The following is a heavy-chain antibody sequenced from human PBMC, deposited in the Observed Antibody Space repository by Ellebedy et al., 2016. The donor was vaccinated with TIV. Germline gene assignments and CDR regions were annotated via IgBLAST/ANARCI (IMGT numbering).Heavy chain of an antibody. Sequence: ASVKVSXKASGYTFTSYGISWVRQAPGQGLEWMGWISAYNGNTNYAQKLQGRVTMTEDTSTDTAYMELSSLRSEDTAVYYCATERVLLAVAGTGAGAFDIWGQGTMVTVSS. V-gene: IGHV1-18*01. D-gene: IGHD6-19*01. CDR2: ISAYNGNT. CDR3: ATERVLLAVAGTGAGAFDI. CDR1: GYTFTSYG. J-gene: IGHJ3*02.